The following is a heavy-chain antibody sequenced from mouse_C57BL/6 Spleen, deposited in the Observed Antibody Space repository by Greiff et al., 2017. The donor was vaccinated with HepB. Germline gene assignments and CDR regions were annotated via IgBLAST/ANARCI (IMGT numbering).Heavy chain of an antibody. CDR2: ISYDGSN. V-gene: IGHV3-6*01. CDR1: GYSITSGYY. D-gene: IGHD1-1*01. J-gene: IGHJ2*01. CDR3: ARDKFGFITL. Sequence: EVQLQESGPGLVKPSQSLSLTCSVTGYSITSGYYWNWIRQFPGNKLEWMGYISYDGSNNYNPSLKNRISITRDTSKNQFFLKLNSVTTEDTATYYCARDKFGFITLWGQGTTLTVSS.